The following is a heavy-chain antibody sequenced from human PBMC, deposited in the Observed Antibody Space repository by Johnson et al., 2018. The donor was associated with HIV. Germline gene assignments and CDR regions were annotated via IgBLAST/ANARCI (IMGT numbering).Heavy chain of an antibody. CDR2: INWNGGST. Sequence: EKLVESGGRVARPGGSLRLSCEASGFTFDDCGMSWVRQGPGKGLEWVSGINWNGGSTGYADSVKGRFTISRDNAKNSLYLQMNSLRAEDTALYYCARDKRRGDYVWGSYRSYDAFDIWGQGTMVTVSS. J-gene: IGHJ3*02. CDR3: ARDKRRGDYVWGSYRSYDAFDI. D-gene: IGHD3-16*02. V-gene: IGHV3-20*04. CDR1: GFTFDDCG.